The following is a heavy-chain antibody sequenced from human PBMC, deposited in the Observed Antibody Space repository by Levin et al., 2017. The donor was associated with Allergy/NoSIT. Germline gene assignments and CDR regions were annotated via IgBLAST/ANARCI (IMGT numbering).Heavy chain of an antibody. CDR2: IYYSGST. J-gene: IGHJ6*02. CDR3: ARTIVVVVAPYYYYGMDV. D-gene: IGHD2-15*01. V-gene: IGHV4-59*01. Sequence: GSLRLSCTVSGGSISSYYWSWIRQPPGKGLEWIGYIYYSGSTNYNPSLKSRVTISVDTSKNQFSLKLSSVTAADTAVYYCARTIVVVVAPYYYYGMDVWGQGTTVTVSS. CDR1: GGSISSYY.